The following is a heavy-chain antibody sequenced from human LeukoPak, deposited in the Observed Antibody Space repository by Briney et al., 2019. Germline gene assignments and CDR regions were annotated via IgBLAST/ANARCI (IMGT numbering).Heavy chain of an antibody. CDR2: ISSSSSYI. Sequence: GALRLSCAASGFPFSSYSMNWVRQAPGKGLEWVSSISSSSSYIYYADSLKGRFTISRDNAKNSLYLQMNSLRAEDTAVYYCASRRGAVAGGIDYWGQGTLVTVSS. CDR1: GFPFSSYS. CDR3: ASRRGAVAGGIDY. J-gene: IGHJ4*02. D-gene: IGHD6-19*01. V-gene: IGHV3-21*01.